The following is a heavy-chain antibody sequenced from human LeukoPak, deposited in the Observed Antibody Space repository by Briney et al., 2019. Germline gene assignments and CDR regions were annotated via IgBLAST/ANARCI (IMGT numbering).Heavy chain of an antibody. CDR3: AKDRVRYCSSTSCLNWFDP. CDR2: IKQDGSEK. V-gene: IGHV3-7*03. Sequence: ETLSLTCTVSGGSISSYYWSWVRQAPGKGLEWVANIKQDGSEKYYVDSVKGRFTISRDNSKNTLYLQMNSLRAEDTAVYYCAKDRVRYCSSTSCLNWFDPWGQGTLVTVSS. CDR1: GGSISSYY. J-gene: IGHJ5*02. D-gene: IGHD2-2*01.